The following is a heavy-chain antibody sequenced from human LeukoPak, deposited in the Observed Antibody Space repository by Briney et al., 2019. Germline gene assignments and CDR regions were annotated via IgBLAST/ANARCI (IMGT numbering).Heavy chain of an antibody. D-gene: IGHD2-15*01. Sequence: ASVNVSCKASGYTFTNSYMHWLRQAPGQGLQWMGIINPSGASTSYAQRFQGRVTITRDTSTSTHYMELSSLRSEDTAVYYCARTQRQGYCSGGYCYSYAFDIWGQGTMVTVSS. CDR1: GYTFTNSY. CDR3: ARTQRQGYCSGGYCYSYAFDI. J-gene: IGHJ3*02. V-gene: IGHV1-46*03. CDR2: INPSGAST.